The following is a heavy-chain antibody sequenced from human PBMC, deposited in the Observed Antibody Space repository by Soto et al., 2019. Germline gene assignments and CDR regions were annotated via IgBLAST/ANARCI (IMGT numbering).Heavy chain of an antibody. J-gene: IGHJ6*02. V-gene: IGHV3-48*03. CDR1: GFSFSVYD. Sequence: XGSLRLSCAASGFSFSVYDMHWVRQAPSKGLEWVSSISSSGGSRYYADSVKGRFTISRDNAKNSLYLQMNSLRAEDTAIYYCARGSRSQPYYYFYGLDAWGQGTTVTVSS. D-gene: IGHD1-26*01. CDR3: ARGSRSQPYYYFYGLDA. CDR2: ISSSGGSR.